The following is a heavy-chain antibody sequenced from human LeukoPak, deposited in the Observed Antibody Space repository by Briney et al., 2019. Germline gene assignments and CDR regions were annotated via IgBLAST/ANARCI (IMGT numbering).Heavy chain of an antibody. CDR1: GGSFSGYY. J-gene: IGHJ4*02. CDR3: ARGNYYDSSGFS. Sequence: SETLSLICAVYGGSFSGYYWSWIRQPPGKGLEWIGEINHSGSTNYNPSLKSRVTISVDTSKNQFSLKLSSVTAADTAVYYCARGNYYDSSGFSWGQGTLVTVSS. CDR2: INHSGST. D-gene: IGHD3-22*01. V-gene: IGHV4-34*01.